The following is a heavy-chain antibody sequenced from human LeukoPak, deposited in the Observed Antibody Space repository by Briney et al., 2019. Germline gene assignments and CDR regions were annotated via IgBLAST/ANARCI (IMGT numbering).Heavy chain of an antibody. Sequence: GESLQISCQGSGYTFSTYWIGWVRQMPGTGLEWLGIVYPDKSESIYSTSFQGQVTISVDKAITTAYLQLSSLKASDTAVYYCARHPRGYCTDGVCYGSDYWGQGTLVTVSS. CDR3: ARHPRGYCTDGVCYGSDY. V-gene: IGHV5-51*01. D-gene: IGHD2-8*01. J-gene: IGHJ4*02. CDR1: GYTFSTYW. CDR2: VYPDKSES.